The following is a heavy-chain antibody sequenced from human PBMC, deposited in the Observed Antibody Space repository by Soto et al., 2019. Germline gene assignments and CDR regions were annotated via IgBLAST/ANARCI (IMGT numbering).Heavy chain of an antibody. CDR2: IYPAASDA. D-gene: IGHD2-2*02. CDR1: GYRFSHYW. V-gene: IGHV5-51*01. CDR3: ARRLCRRTSCYTGSRHCFDS. J-gene: IGHJ4*02. Sequence: ESLKLSCRGSGYRFSHYWIAWLRQMPGKGLEWMGIIYPAASDARYSPSFQGQVTISVDNSISTAYLQWSSLKASDTAMYYCARRLCRRTSCYTGSRHCFDSCGKGARVTVAS.